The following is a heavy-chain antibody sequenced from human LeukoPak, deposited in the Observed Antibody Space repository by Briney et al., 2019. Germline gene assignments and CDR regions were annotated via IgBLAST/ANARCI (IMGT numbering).Heavy chain of an antibody. J-gene: IGHJ4*02. CDR2: ITGSGGST. D-gene: IGHD1-14*01. CDR1: GFTFSSYA. Sequence: PGGSLRLSCAASGFTFSSYAMSWVRQAPGKGLEWVSVITGSGGSTYYADSVKGRFTISRDNSKNTLYLQMNSLRAEDTAVYYCAKRYRYYFDYWGQGTLVTVSS. V-gene: IGHV3-23*01. CDR3: AKRYRYYFDY.